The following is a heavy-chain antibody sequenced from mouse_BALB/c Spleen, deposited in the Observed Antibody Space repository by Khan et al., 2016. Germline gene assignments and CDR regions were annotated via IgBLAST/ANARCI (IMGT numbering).Heavy chain of an antibody. Sequence: EVQLQESGAELVKPGASVKVSCTASGFNIKDTYMHWVKQRPAQGLEWIGRIDPANGDSEYDPKFQGRATITADTSSNTAYLPLSTLTSEDTAIYYCARSGYDRYYYAMDDWGQGTSVTVSS. CDR2: IDPANGDS. V-gene: IGHV14-3*02. CDR1: GFNIKDTY. J-gene: IGHJ4*01. CDR3: ARSGYDRYYYAMDD. D-gene: IGHD2-2*01.